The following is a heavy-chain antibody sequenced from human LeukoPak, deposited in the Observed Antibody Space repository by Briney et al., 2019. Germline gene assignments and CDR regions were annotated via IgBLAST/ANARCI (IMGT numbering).Heavy chain of an antibody. V-gene: IGHV3-30*04. CDR1: RLTFSNYA. Sequence: PGRSLRLSCAASRLTFSNYAMHWVRQAPGKGLEWVAVISFDGNIKYYVDSVKGRFTISRDNSENTLYLQMDSLRPEDTAVYYCASSSAWKEVYYWGQGTLVTVSS. CDR2: ISFDGNIK. D-gene: IGHD6-25*01. J-gene: IGHJ4*02. CDR3: ASSSAWKEVYY.